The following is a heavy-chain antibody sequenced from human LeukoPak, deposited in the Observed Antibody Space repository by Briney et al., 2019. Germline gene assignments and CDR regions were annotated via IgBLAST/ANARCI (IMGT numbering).Heavy chain of an antibody. V-gene: IGHV1-2*02. CDR2: INPKSGDI. D-gene: IGHD3-22*01. Sequence: ASVKVSCKASGYTFTGYYIHWVRQAPGQGLEWMAWINPKSGDINYAQKFQGRVTMTGDTSISTAHMELSRLRSDDTVLHYCARVGHHYDSCGYYTFDYWGQGTLVTVSS. CDR1: GYTFTGYY. CDR3: ARVGHHYDSCGYYTFDY. J-gene: IGHJ4*02.